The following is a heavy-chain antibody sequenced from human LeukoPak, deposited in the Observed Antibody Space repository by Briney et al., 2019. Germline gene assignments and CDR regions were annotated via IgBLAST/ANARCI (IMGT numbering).Heavy chain of an antibody. V-gene: IGHV4-4*02. Sequence: SGTLSLTCAVSGGSIRNNNWWSWVRQPPGKGLEWIGETFHSGHTNYNPSLKSRVAISVNKSKNHFYLNLTSVTAADTAVYYCAKLDRRSNLFDPWGQGTLVTVS. CDR3: AKLDRRSNLFDP. J-gene: IGHJ5*02. CDR1: GGSIRNNNW. D-gene: IGHD1-1*01. CDR2: TFHSGHT.